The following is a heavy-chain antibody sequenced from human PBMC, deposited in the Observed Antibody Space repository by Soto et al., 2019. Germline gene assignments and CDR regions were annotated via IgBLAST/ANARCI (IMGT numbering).Heavy chain of an antibody. CDR1: GYSFTSYW. CDR3: ARRGWLRYDAFDI. D-gene: IGHD5-12*01. CDR2: IYPGDSDT. V-gene: IGHV5-51*01. J-gene: IGHJ3*02. Sequence: GESLKLSCKGSGYSFTSYWIGWVRQMPGKGLEWMGIIYPGDSDTRYSPSFQGQVTISADKSISTAYLQWSSLKASDTAMYYCARRGWLRYDAFDIWGQGTMVTVSS.